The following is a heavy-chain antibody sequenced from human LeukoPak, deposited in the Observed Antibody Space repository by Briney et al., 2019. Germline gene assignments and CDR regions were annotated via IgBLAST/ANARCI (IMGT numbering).Heavy chain of an antibody. CDR2: IRYDGSNK. V-gene: IGHV3-30*02. J-gene: IGHJ4*02. CDR1: GFTFSSYG. Sequence: GGSLRLSCAASGFTFSSYGMHWVRQAPGKGLEWVAFIRYDGSNKYYADSVKGRFTISRDNSKNTLYLQMNSLRAEDTAVYYCAKDRIYYDSSGYYFDYRGQGTLVTVSS. CDR3: AKDRIYYDSSGYYFDY. D-gene: IGHD3-22*01.